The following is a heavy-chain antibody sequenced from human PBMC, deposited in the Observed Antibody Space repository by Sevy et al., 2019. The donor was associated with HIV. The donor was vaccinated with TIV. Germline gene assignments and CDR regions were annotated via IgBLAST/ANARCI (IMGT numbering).Heavy chain of an antibody. CDR3: ARVKQWLVIGGYFDY. D-gene: IGHD6-19*01. J-gene: IGHJ4*02. Sequence: ASMKVSCKASGYTFTNYYLHWVRQAPGQGLEWMGIINPNDGSTSYAQKFQGRVTMTRDTSTSTVYMELSSLRSDDTAVYYCARVKQWLVIGGYFDYWGQGTLVTVSS. CDR2: INPNDGST. V-gene: IGHV1-46*01. CDR1: GYTFTNYY.